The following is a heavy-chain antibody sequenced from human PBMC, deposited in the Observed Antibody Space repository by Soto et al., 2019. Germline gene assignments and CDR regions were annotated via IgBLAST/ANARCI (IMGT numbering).Heavy chain of an antibody. J-gene: IGHJ5*02. Sequence: PSATLSFTCTVSAGSISSHYSSWILQPPAKRLEWIGNIYYSGCANCNPSLKSRNTISVHTSKNQYTLKLSAVTAADKAVYYCARAAHSSSWYRWWFDPWGQGTLVTVSS. CDR1: AGSISSHY. V-gene: IGHV4-59*11. CDR3: ARAAHSSSWYRWWFDP. CDR2: IYYSGCA. D-gene: IGHD6-13*01.